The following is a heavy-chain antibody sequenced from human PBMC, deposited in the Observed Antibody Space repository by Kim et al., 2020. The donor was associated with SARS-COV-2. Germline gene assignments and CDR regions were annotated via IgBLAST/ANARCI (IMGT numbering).Heavy chain of an antibody. V-gene: IGHV3-30*07. D-gene: IGHD3-22*01. CDR3: ARDPSCITMIVVVITTPR. J-gene: IGHJ4*02. Sequence: KGRFTISRDNSKNTLYLQMNSLRAEDTAVYYCARDPSCITMIVVVITTPRGGQGTLVTVSS.